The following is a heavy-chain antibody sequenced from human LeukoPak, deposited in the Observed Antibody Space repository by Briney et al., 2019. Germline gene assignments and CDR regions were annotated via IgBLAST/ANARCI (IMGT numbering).Heavy chain of an antibody. CDR2: INPSGGST. CDR3: ARDREKTYYYDSSGSFDY. J-gene: IGHJ4*02. Sequence: ASVKVSCKASGYTFTSYYIHWVRQAPGQGLEWMGLINPSGGSTNYAQKFQGRVTMTRDTSTSTVYMELSSLRSEDTAVYYCARDREKTYYYDSSGSFDYWGQGTLVTVSS. D-gene: IGHD3-22*01. V-gene: IGHV1-46*01. CDR1: GYTFTSYY.